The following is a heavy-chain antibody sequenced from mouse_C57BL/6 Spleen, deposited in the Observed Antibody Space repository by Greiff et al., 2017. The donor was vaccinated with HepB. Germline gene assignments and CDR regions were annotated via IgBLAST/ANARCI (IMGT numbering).Heavy chain of an antibody. CDR3: ARVAGTFDY. CDR1: GYTLTSYW. J-gene: IGHJ2*01. V-gene: IGHV1-69*01. Sequence: QVQLKQPGAELVMPGASVKLSCKASGYTLTSYWMHWVKQRPGQGLEWIGEIDPSDSYTNYNQKFKGKSTLTVDKSSSTAYMQLSSLTSEDSAVYYCARVAGTFDYWGQGTTLTVSS. CDR2: IDPSDSYT. D-gene: IGHD4-1*01.